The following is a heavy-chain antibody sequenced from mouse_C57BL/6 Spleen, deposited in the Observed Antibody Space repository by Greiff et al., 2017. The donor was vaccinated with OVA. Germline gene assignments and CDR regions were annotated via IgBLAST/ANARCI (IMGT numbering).Heavy chain of an antibody. CDR2: ISYDGSN. CDR1: GYSITSGYY. V-gene: IGHV3-6*01. D-gene: IGHD3-2*02. Sequence: EVKLQESGPGLVKPSQSLSLTCSVTGYSITSGYYWTWIRQFPGNKLEWMGYISYDGSNNYNPSLKNRISITRDTSKNQFFLKLNSVTTEDTATYYCARDPADSSGLFAYWGQGTLVTVSA. J-gene: IGHJ3*01. CDR3: ARDPADSSGLFAY.